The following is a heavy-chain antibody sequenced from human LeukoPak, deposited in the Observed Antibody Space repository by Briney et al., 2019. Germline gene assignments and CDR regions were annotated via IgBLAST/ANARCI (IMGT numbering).Heavy chain of an antibody. CDR2: ISGYRGDT. J-gene: IGHJ4*02. V-gene: IGHV1-18*01. D-gene: IGHD4-23*01. Sequence: GSSVKVSCKASGGTFSSYAISWVRQAPGQGLEWMGWISGYRGDTNYAQSLQDRVTMTTDTSTSTAYMELRSLRSDDTAVYYCVRDRGDIYGDNANFDYWGQGTLVTVST. CDR3: VRDRGDIYGDNANFDY. CDR1: GGTFSSYA.